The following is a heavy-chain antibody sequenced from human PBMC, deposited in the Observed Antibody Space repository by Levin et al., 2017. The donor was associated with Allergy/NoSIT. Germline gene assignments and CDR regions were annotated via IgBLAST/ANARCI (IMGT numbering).Heavy chain of an antibody. Sequence: SETLSLTCTVSGGSISSSSYYWGWIRQPPGKGLEWIGSIYYSGSTYYNPSLKSRVTISVDTSKNQFSLKLSSVTAADTAVYYCATYRRLGELSLSFDYWGQGTLVTVSS. CDR1: GGSISSSSYY. CDR3: ATYRRLGELSLSFDY. V-gene: IGHV4-39*01. CDR2: IYYSGST. J-gene: IGHJ4*02. D-gene: IGHD3-16*02.